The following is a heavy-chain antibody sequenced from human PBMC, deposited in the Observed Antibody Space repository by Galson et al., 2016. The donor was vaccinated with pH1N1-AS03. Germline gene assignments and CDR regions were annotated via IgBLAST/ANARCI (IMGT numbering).Heavy chain of an antibody. D-gene: IGHD4-23*01. CDR2: IKQDGSVE. J-gene: IGHJ4*02. CDR1: GFTFSSYW. CDR3: ARAVGGGDSF. Sequence: SLRLSCAASGFTFSSYWMTWVRQAPGKGLEWVANIKQDGSVEYYVDSVKGRFTISRDNAKNSLDLQMNSLRDEETAVYYCARAVGGGDSFWGQGTLVTVSA. V-gene: IGHV3-7*01.